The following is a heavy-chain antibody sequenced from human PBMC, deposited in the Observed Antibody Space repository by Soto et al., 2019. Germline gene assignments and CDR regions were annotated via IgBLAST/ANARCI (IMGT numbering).Heavy chain of an antibody. CDR3: ASSWSSSWYFDY. CDR1: GGSISSSNW. Sequence: QVQLQESGPGLVKPSGTLSLTCAVSGGSISSSNWWSWVRQPPGKGLEWIGEIYHSGSTNYNPSLRSRATISVDKSKNQFSLKLSSVTAADTAVYYCASSWSSSWYFDYWGQGTLVTVSS. D-gene: IGHD6-13*01. CDR2: IYHSGST. V-gene: IGHV4-4*02. J-gene: IGHJ4*02.